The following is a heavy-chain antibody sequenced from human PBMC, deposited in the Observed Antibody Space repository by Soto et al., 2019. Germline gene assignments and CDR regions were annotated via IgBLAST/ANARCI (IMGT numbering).Heavy chain of an antibody. J-gene: IGHJ6*02. CDR3: EVGVVPAETHYYYGMDV. Sequence: QTLSPTCAVSGYIVCSNSAAWNGIRESPSRCLEWLGRTYYRSKWYNDYAVSVKSRITINPDTTKNQFTLQLNSVTTEDTAVYYFEVGVVPAETHYYYGMDVWGQGTTVTVSS. CDR1: GYIVCSNSAA. D-gene: IGHD2-2*01. V-gene: IGHV6-1*01. CDR2: TYYRSKWYN.